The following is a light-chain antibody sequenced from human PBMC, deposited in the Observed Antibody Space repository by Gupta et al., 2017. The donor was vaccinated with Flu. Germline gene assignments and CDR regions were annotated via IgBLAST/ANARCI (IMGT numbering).Light chain of an antibody. J-gene: IGLJ3*02. V-gene: IGLV2-11*01. CDR1: SSDVGAYNY. Sequence: QSVLTQPRSVSGSPGQSVTISCTGTSSDVGAYNYVSWYQHHPGKAPKVIIYDVNKRPSGVPGRLSGSKSGNTASLTISGLQADDEADYYCCSYGGTNAFWVFGGGTKLTVL. CDR2: DVN. CDR3: CSYGGTNAFWV.